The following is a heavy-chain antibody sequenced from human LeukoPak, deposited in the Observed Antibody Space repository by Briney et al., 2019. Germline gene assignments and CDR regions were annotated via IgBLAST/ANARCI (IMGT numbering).Heavy chain of an antibody. CDR2: IYYSGST. CDR1: GGSVSSGSYY. D-gene: IGHD4-11*01. V-gene: IGHV4-61*01. CDR3: ARDAVTVNSYYFDY. Sequence: SETLSLTCTVSGGSVSSGSYYWSWIRQPPGKGLEWFGYIYYSGSTNYNPSLKSRVTISVDTSKNQFALKLSSVTAADTAVYYCARDAVTVNSYYFDYWGQGTLVTVSP. J-gene: IGHJ4*02.